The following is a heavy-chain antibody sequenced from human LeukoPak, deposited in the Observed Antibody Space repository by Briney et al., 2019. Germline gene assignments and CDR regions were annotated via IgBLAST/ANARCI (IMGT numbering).Heavy chain of an antibody. CDR1: GGSISSYY. J-gene: IGHJ4*02. CDR2: IYYSGST. CDR3: ARARGLYDFWSGYSYYFDY. V-gene: IGHV4-59*01. D-gene: IGHD3-3*01. Sequence: SETLSLTCTVSGGSISSYYWGWIRQPPGKGLEWIGYIYYSGSTNYNPSLKSRVTISVDTSKNQFSLKLSSVTAADTAVYYCARARGLYDFWSGYSYYFDYWGQGTLVTVSS.